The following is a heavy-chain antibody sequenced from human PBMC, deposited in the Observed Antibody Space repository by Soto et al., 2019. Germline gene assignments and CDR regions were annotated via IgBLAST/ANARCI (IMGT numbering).Heavy chain of an antibody. V-gene: IGHV1-3*01. CDR1: GYTFTSDA. CDR3: ARDSPPSDY. Sequence: QVQLVQSGAEVKKPGASVKVSCKASGYTFTSDAMHWVRQAPGRRLEWMGWINAGNGNRKYSQKFQGRVTITRDTSASTAYMELSSLRSEDTAVYYCARDSPPSDYWGQGTLVTVSS. J-gene: IGHJ4*02. CDR2: INAGNGNR.